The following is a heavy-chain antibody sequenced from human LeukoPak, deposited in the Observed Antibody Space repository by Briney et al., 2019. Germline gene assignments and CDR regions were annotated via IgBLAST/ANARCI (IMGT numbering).Heavy chain of an antibody. V-gene: IGHV3-21*01. D-gene: IGHD2-15*01. CDR1: GFTFSSYS. CDR3: ARVSYCSGGSCYRNSDY. J-gene: IGHJ4*02. Sequence: GGSLRLSCAASGFTFSSYSMNWVRQAPGKGLEWVSSISSSSYIYYADSVKGRFTISRDNAKNSLYLQMNSLRAEDTAVYYCARVSYCSGGSCYRNSDYWGQGTLVTVSS. CDR2: ISSSSYI.